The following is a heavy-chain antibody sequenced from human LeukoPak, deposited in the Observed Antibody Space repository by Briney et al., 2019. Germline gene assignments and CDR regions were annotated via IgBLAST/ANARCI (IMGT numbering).Heavy chain of an antibody. CDR2: IYYSGST. V-gene: IGHV4-31*03. J-gene: IGHJ3*02. CDR3: ARAEMATIKGGYFDI. Sequence: SETLSLTCSVSGGSISSGGYYWSWIRQHPGKGLEWIGYIYYSGSTYYNPSLKSRVTISVDTSKNQFSLKLSSVTAADTAVYYCARAEMATIKGGYFDIWGQGTIVTVSS. D-gene: IGHD5-24*01. CDR1: GGSISSGGYY.